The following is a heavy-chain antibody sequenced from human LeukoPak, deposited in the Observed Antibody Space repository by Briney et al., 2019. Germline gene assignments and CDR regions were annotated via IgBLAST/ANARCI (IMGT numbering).Heavy chain of an antibody. CDR1: GYTFTTYG. Sequence: GASVKVSCKASGYTFTTYGISWVRQAPGQGLEWMGWISAYNGNTNYAQKLQGRVTMTTDTSTSTAYMELRSLRSDDTAVYYCARAGPGRHIRYCSSSSCPPYYYMDVWGKGTTVTVSS. D-gene: IGHD2-2*01. J-gene: IGHJ6*03. CDR2: ISAYNGNT. CDR3: ARAGPGRHIRYCSSSSCPPYYYMDV. V-gene: IGHV1-18*01.